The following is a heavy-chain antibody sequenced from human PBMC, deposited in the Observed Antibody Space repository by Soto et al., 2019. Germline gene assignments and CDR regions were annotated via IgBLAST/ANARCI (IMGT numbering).Heavy chain of an antibody. CDR1: GFTFSSYW. V-gene: IGHV3-74*01. Sequence: GGSLRLSCAASGFTFSSYWMHWVRQAPGKGLVWVSRINSDGSSTSYADSVKGRFTISRDNAKNTLYLQMNSLRAEDTAVYYCARDLTIVGVVHETSRNWFYPWGKGTLVTVSS. CDR2: INSDGSST. J-gene: IGHJ5*02. CDR3: ARDLTIVGVVHETSRNWFYP. D-gene: IGHD3-3*01.